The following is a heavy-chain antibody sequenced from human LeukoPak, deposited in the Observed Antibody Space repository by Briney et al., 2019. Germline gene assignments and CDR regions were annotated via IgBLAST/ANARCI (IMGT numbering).Heavy chain of an antibody. Sequence: PSETLSLTCTVSDYSISSGYGYYWGWIRQPPGKGLEWIGNIYHSGITYYNHFNSSLKSRVTISIDTSKNQFSLRLTSVTAADTAVYFCATLVSTRYYFDYWGQGTLVTVSS. CDR1: DYSISSGYGYY. J-gene: IGHJ4*02. V-gene: IGHV4-38-2*02. CDR3: ATLVSTRYYFDY. CDR2: IYHSGIT. D-gene: IGHD5/OR15-5a*01.